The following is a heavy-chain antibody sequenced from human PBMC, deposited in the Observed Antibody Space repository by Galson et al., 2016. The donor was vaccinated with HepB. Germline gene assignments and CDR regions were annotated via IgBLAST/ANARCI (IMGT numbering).Heavy chain of an antibody. CDR2: IYYRGST. CDR3: AREATDMGVPAAPRGFDP. D-gene: IGHD2-2*01. V-gene: IGHV4-59*01. J-gene: IGHJ5*02. CDR1: GVSISSYY. Sequence: SETLSLTCAVAGVSISSYYWSWIRQPPGKGLEWIGYIYYRGSTNYNPSLKSRVTISVDMSKNQFSLKLTSVTAADTAVYYCAREATDMGVPAAPRGFDPWGQGTLVIVSS.